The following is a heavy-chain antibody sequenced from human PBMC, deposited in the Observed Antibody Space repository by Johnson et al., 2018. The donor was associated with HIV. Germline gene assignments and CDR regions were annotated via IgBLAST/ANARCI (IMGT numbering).Heavy chain of an antibody. D-gene: IGHD1-26*01. J-gene: IGHJ3*02. CDR2: IWYDGTNK. CDR3: AKSFLMGADDALDI. V-gene: IGHV3-33*06. CDR1: GFTFSSYG. Sequence: QVQLVESGGGVVQPGRSLRLSCAASGFTFSSYGMHWVRQAPGKGLEWVALIWYDGTNKYYADSVKGRFTISRDNSKNTLYLQMNSLRAEDTAVFYCAKSFLMGADDALDIWGQGTVVTVSS.